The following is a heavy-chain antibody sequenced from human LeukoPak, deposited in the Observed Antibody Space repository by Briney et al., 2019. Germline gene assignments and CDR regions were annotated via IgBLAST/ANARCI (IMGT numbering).Heavy chain of an antibody. CDR3: ARGDTGWNLGLGFDY. CDR1: GYSISSGFY. D-gene: IGHD1-1*01. Sequence: SETLSLTCTVSGYSISSGFYWGWIRQPPGKGLEWIGSIYYSGNTYHNPSLKSRVTISVDTSKNQISLKLSSVTAADTAVYYCARGDTGWNLGLGFDYWGQGTLVTVSS. CDR2: IYYSGNT. J-gene: IGHJ4*02. V-gene: IGHV4-38-2*02.